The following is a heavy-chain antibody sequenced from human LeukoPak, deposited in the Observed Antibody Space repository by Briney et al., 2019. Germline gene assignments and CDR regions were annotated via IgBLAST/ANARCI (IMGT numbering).Heavy chain of an antibody. J-gene: IGHJ6*02. Sequence: SETLSLTCAVSGSSISTSGFYWAWIRQPPGRGLEWIGSIYYTGATYSNPALESRLTISVDTSKNQFSLKVRSVTAAETAVYYCARLREMRGMDVWGQGTTVTVSS. CDR2: IYYTGAT. V-gene: IGHV4-39*01. CDR1: GSSISTSGFY. D-gene: IGHD5-24*01. CDR3: ARLREMRGMDV.